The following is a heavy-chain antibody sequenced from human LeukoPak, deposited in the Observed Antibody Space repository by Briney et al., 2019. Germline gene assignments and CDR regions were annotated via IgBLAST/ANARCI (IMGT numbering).Heavy chain of an antibody. J-gene: IGHJ4*02. V-gene: IGHV1-2*02. CDR3: ARSFYDNSDYFYFDY. Sequence: GASVKVSCKASGYTFTGYYMHWVRQAPGQGLEWMGLINPNSGGTDFAQKFQARVTMTRDTSISTAYMERSSLRSDDTAVYYCARSFYDNSDYFYFDYWGQGTLVTVSS. CDR1: GYTFTGYY. D-gene: IGHD3-22*01. CDR2: INPNSGGT.